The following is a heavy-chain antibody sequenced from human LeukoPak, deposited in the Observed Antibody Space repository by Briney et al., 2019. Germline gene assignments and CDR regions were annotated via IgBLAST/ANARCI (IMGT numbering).Heavy chain of an antibody. D-gene: IGHD1-1*01. Sequence: SVNVSCKASGGTFSSYAISWVRQAPGQGLEWMGGIIPIFGTANYAQKFQGRVTITADESTSTAYMELSSLRAEDTAVYYCARDETGTYNWFDPWGQGTLVTVSS. CDR2: IIPIFGTA. CDR1: GGTFSSYA. CDR3: ARDETGTYNWFDP. V-gene: IGHV1-69*01. J-gene: IGHJ5*02.